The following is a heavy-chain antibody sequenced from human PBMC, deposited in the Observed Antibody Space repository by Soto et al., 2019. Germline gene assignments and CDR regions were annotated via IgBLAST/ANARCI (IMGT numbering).Heavy chain of an antibody. V-gene: IGHV4-59*08. CDR2: IYYSGST. CDR1: GGSISSYY. Sequence: QVQLQESGPGLVKPSETLSLTCTVSGGSISSYYWSWIRQPPGKGLEWIGYIYYSGSTNYNSSLKSRVTISVDTSKNQFSLKLSSVTAADTAVYYCARHEDPLDYMDVWGKGTTVTVSS. J-gene: IGHJ6*03. CDR3: ARHEDPLDYMDV.